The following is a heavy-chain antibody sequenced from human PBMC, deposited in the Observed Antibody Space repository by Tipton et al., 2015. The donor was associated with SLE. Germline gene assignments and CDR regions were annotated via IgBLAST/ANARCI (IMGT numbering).Heavy chain of an antibody. CDR2: IYYSGST. Sequence: TMSLTCTVSGGSISSYYWSWIRQSPGKGLEWIGYIYYSGSTNYNPSPKSRVTISVDTSKNQFSLKLSSVTAADTAVYYCAICCSGGSFDYWGQGTLVTVSS. CDR3: AICCSGGSFDY. CDR1: GGSISSYY. V-gene: IGHV4-59*01. D-gene: IGHD2-15*01. J-gene: IGHJ4*02.